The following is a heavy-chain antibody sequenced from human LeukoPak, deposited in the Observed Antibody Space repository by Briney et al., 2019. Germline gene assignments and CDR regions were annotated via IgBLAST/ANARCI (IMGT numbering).Heavy chain of an antibody. CDR1: GYTFTGYY. CDR3: ARVMLWFGESSNDAFDI. Sequence: ASVKVSCKASGYTFTGYYMHWVRQAPGQGLEWMGWINPNSGGTDYAQKFQGRVTMTRDTSISTAYMELSRLRSDDTAVYYCARVMLWFGESSNDAFDIWGQGTMVTVSS. J-gene: IGHJ3*02. V-gene: IGHV1-2*02. D-gene: IGHD3-10*01. CDR2: INPNSGGT.